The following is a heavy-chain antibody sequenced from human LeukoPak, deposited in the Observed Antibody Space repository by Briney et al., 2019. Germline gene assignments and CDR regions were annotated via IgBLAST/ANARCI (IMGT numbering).Heavy chain of an antibody. CDR2: ISSSGSTI. V-gene: IGHV3-11*01. CDR1: GFTFSDYY. Sequence: GGSLRLSCAASGFTFSDYYMSWIRQAPGKGLEWVSYISSSGSTIYYADSVKGRFAISRDNAKNSLYLQMNSLRAEDTAVYYCARQDPNTVVTDYWGQGTLVTVSS. CDR3: ARQDPNTVVTDY. D-gene: IGHD4-23*01. J-gene: IGHJ4*02.